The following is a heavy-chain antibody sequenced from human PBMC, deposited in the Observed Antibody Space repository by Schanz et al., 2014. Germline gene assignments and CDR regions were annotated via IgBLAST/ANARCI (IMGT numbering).Heavy chain of an antibody. Sequence: QVHLVQSGAEVKKPGSSVKVSCKASGGTFSSYTISWVRQAPGQGLEWMGRIIPILGIANYAQNFQGRGTMTTDTSTGTAYMELRSLRSDDTAVYYCARDRRRYCSTASCLHDNWFDPWGQGTLVIVSS. CDR2: IIPILGIA. CDR3: ARDRRRYCSTASCLHDNWFDP. J-gene: IGHJ5*02. CDR1: GGTFSSYT. V-gene: IGHV1-69*09. D-gene: IGHD2-2*01.